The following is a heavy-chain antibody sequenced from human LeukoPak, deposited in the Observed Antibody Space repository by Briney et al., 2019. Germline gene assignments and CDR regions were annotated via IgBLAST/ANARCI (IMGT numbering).Heavy chain of an antibody. CDR2: IYYSGST. CDR1: GGSISSSSYY. J-gene: IGHJ4*02. CDR3: ARLAVAVSY. D-gene: IGHD6-19*01. Sequence: SETLSLTCTVSGGSISSSSYYWGWIRQPPGEGLEWIGSIYYSGSTYYNPSLKSRVTISVDTSKNQFSLKLSSVTAADTAVYYCARLAVAVSYWGQGTLVTVSS. V-gene: IGHV4-39*01.